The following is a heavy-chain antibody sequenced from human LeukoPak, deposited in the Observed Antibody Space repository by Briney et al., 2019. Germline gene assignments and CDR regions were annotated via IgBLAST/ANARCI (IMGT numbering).Heavy chain of an antibody. CDR3: ARGGDYYDSSAGGMDV. J-gene: IGHJ6*02. D-gene: IGHD3-22*01. V-gene: IGHV1-18*01. CDR1: GYTFTSYG. CDR2: ISAYNGNT. Sequence: VASVKVSCKASGYTFTSYGISWVRQAPGQGLEWMGWISAYNGNTNYAQKFQGRVTMTRDTSISTAYMELSRLRSDDTAVYYCARGGDYYDSSAGGMDVWGQGTTVTVSS.